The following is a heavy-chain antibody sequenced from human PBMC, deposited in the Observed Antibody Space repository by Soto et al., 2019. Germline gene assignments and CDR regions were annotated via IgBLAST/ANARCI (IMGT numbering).Heavy chain of an antibody. Sequence: SETLSLTCAVYGGSFSGYYWSWIRQPPGKGLEWIGEINHSGSTNYNPSLKSRVTVSVDTSKNQFSLKLSSVTAADTAVYYCARAEDYYDSSGYYSWFDPWGQGTLVTVSS. D-gene: IGHD3-22*01. CDR2: INHSGST. CDR3: ARAEDYYDSSGYYSWFDP. CDR1: GGSFSGYY. V-gene: IGHV4-34*01. J-gene: IGHJ5*02.